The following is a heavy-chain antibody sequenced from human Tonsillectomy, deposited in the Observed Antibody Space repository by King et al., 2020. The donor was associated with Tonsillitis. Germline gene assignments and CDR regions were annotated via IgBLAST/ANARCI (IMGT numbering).Heavy chain of an antibody. V-gene: IGHV1-2*02. Sequence: VQLVQSGTEVKKPGASVKVSCRTSGYTFIDYFIHWVRQAPGQGLEWMGWVNPHSGGTISAQNFQGRVTMTSDASISTAYLELSRLGSDDSAVYYCYTTTYSVDNDHNSCNYWGQGTLVTVSS. CDR1: GYTFIDYF. CDR2: VNPHSGGT. J-gene: IGHJ4*02. D-gene: IGHD2-15*01. CDR3: YTTTYSVDNDHNSCNY.